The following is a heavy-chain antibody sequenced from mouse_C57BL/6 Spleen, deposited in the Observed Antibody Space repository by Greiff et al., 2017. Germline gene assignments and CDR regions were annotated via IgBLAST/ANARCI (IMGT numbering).Heavy chain of an antibody. J-gene: IGHJ2*01. Sequence: VQLQQSGAELVKPGASVKMSCKASGYNFTSYWITWVKQRTGQGLEWIGDIYPGSGSTNYNEKFKSKATLTVDTSSSTAYMQLSSLTSEDSAVXYCAREGDDLDYWGQGTTLTVSS. CDR1: GYNFTSYW. CDR3: AREGDDLDY. V-gene: IGHV1-55*01. CDR2: IYPGSGST.